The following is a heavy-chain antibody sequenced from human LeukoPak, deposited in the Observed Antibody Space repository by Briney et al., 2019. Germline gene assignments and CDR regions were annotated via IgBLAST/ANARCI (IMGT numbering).Heavy chain of an antibody. CDR2: INPSSGST. Sequence: GASVKVSCKASGYIFTTHYVNWVRQATGQGLEWMGIINPSSGSTSYAQKFQGRVTMTRDMSTSTVYMEMSSLRSEDTAVYYCARLGVTGRDYWGQGTLVTVSS. J-gene: IGHJ4*02. CDR1: GYIFTTHY. D-gene: IGHD1-14*01. CDR3: ARLGVTGRDY. V-gene: IGHV1-46*01.